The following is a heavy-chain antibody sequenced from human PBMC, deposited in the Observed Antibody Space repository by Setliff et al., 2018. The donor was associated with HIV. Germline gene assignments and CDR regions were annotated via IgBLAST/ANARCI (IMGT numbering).Heavy chain of an antibody. Sequence: PSETLSLTCSVSGDSTSSGSYYWSWIRLPAGKGLEWIGQIHTTGSTNYNPSLKSRVTISIDTSKNQFSLKLTSVTATDTAVYYCAKRTFGSGRFDPWGQGTLVTVSS. J-gene: IGHJ5*02. CDR1: GDSTSSGSYY. V-gene: IGHV4-61*09. D-gene: IGHD3-16*01. CDR2: IHTTGST. CDR3: AKRTFGSGRFDP.